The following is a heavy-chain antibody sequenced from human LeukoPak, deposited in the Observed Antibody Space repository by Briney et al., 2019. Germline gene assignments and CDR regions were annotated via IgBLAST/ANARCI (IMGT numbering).Heavy chain of an antibody. J-gene: IGHJ4*02. CDR1: GFTFSSYW. D-gene: IGHD3-22*01. CDR3: AKDPTDFDSSGQTYFDY. Sequence: QSGGSLRLSCAASGFTFSSYWMNWVRQAPGKGLEWVSGISGSGGITHYADSVRGRFTISRDNSKNTLYLQMNSLRAEDTAVYYCAKDPTDFDSSGQTYFDYWGQGSLVTVSS. V-gene: IGHV3-23*01. CDR2: ISGSGGIT.